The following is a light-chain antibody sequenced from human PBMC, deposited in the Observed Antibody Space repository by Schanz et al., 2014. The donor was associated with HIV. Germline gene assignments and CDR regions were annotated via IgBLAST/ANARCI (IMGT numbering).Light chain of an antibody. J-gene: IGKJ4*01. Sequence: DIQVTQSPSTLSASVGDRVTITCRASQSISNWLAWYQQKSGKAPKPLIFKASTLQSGVPSRFSGSGSGTEFTLTISSLQPDDSATYFCQQTNSFPLTFGGGTKVEIK. V-gene: IGKV1-5*03. CDR2: KAS. CDR1: QSISNW. CDR3: QQTNSFPLT.